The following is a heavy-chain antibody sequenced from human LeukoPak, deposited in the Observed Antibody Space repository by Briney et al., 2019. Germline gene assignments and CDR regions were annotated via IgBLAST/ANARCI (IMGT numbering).Heavy chain of an antibody. J-gene: IGHJ5*02. Sequence: GGSLRLSCTVSGFTVSSNSMSWVRQAPGKGLEWVSSISSSSSYIYYADSVKGRFTISRDNAKNSLYLQMNSLRAEDTAVYYCARAGLRYFDWGNWFDPWGQGTLVTVSS. V-gene: IGHV3-21*01. CDR1: GFTVSSNS. CDR3: ARAGLRYFDWGNWFDP. D-gene: IGHD3-9*01. CDR2: ISSSSSYI.